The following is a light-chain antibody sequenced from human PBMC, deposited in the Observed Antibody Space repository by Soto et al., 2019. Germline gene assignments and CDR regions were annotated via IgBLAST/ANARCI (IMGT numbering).Light chain of an antibody. CDR3: QQYDNWPRT. CDR1: QSVSSN. Sequence: EIVMTQSPATLSVYPGERATLSCRASQSVSSNLAWYQQKPGQAPRLLIYGASTRATGIPVRFSGSGSGTEFTLTISSLQSEDFAVYFCQQYDNWPRTFGQGTKVDI. CDR2: GAS. J-gene: IGKJ1*01. V-gene: IGKV3-15*01.